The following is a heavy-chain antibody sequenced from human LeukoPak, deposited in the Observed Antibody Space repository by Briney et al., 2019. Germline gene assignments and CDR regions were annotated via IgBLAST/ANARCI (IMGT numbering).Heavy chain of an antibody. CDR1: GFTFSSYW. CDR3: AREGITGADFDY. CDR2: INSDGSST. V-gene: IGHV3-74*01. Sequence: PGGSLRLSCAASGFTFSSYWMHWVRQAPGKGLVWVSRINSDGSSTSYADSVKGRFTISRDNAKNTLYLQMNSLRAEDTAVYYCAREGITGADFDYWGQGTLVTVSS. J-gene: IGHJ4*02. D-gene: IGHD1-20*01.